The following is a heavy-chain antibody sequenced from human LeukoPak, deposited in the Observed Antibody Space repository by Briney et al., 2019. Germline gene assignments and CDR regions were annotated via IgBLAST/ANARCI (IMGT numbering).Heavy chain of an antibody. CDR1: GGSISSYY. CDR2: IYYSGST. V-gene: IGHV4-59*01. CDR3: ARRLPAAIEGLNWFDP. D-gene: IGHD2-2*02. Sequence: PSETLSLTCTVSGGSISSYYWSWIRQPPGKGLEWIGYIYYSGSTNYNPSLKSRVTISVDTSKNQFSLKLSSVTAADTAVYYCARRLPAAIEGLNWFDPWGQGTLVTVSS. J-gene: IGHJ5*02.